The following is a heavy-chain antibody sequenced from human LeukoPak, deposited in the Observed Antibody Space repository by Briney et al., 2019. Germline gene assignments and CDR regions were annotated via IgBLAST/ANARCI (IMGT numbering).Heavy chain of an antibody. CDR3: AKAEGYSSGWYPG. D-gene: IGHD6-19*01. CDR2: ISWNSGDI. Sequence: GGSLRLSCAASGFTFDDYAMHWVRQAPGKGLEWVSGISWNSGDIGYADSVKGRFTISRDNAKNSLYLRMNSLRAEDTALYYCAKAEGYSSGWYPGWGQGTLVTVSS. J-gene: IGHJ4*02. V-gene: IGHV3-9*01. CDR1: GFTFDDYA.